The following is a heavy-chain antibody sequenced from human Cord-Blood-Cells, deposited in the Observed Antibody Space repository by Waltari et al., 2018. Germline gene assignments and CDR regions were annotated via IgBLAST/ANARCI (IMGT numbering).Heavy chain of an antibody. V-gene: IGHV1-8*03. CDR2: MNPNSGNT. CDR3: ARVVPAALNWFDP. D-gene: IGHD2-2*01. Sequence: QVQLVQSGAEVKKPGALVKVSCKAYGYTFTSYDINWLRQATGQGLEWMGWMNPNSGNTGYAQKFQGRVTITRNTSISTAYMELSSLRSEDTAVYYCARVVPAALNWFDPWGQGTLVTVSS. J-gene: IGHJ5*02. CDR1: GYTFTSYD.